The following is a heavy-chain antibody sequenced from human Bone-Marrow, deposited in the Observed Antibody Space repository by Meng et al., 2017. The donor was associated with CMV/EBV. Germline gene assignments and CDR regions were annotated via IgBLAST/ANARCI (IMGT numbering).Heavy chain of an antibody. J-gene: IGHJ5*02. CDR3: ARGSITIFGVVIPNWFDP. CDR2: ISAYNGNT. V-gene: IGHV1-18*01. Sequence: ASVKVFCKASGYTFTSYGISWVRQAPGQGLEWMGWISAYNGNTNYAQKLQGRVTMTTDTSTSTAYMELRSLRSDDTAVYYCARGSITIFGVVIPNWFDPWGQGTLVTVSS. D-gene: IGHD3-3*01. CDR1: GYTFTSYG.